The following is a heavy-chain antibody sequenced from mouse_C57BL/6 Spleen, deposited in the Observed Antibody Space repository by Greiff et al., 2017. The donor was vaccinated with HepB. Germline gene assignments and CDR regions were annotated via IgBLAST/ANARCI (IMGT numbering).Heavy chain of an antibody. D-gene: IGHD2-2*01. CDR2: IDPGDGET. CDR1: GFNIKDYY. V-gene: IGHV14-2*01. J-gene: IGHJ2*01. CDR3: AREGGWLRDDY. Sequence: VQLQQSGAELVKPGASVKLSCTASGFNIKDYYMHWVKQRTEQGLEWIGRIDPGDGETKYDPKLQGNATITADTSSNTAYLQLSSLTSEDTAVYYCAREGGWLRDDYWGQGTTLTVSS.